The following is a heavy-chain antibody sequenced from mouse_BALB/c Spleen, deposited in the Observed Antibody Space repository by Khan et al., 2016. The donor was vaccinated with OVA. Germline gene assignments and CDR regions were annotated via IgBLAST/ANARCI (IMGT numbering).Heavy chain of an antibody. CDR3: ARGYFGNYEFAY. CDR2: IFPGTGTT. Sequence: QVQLQQSGAELVKPGASVKLSCKTSGYTFTSYWIQWVKQRPGQGLGWIGQIFPGTGTTYYNENFKGKATLTVDTSSNTAYMQFISLTSEDSAVYFCARGYFGNYEFAYWGQGTLVTVSP. J-gene: IGHJ3*01. CDR1: GYTFTSYW. D-gene: IGHD2-1*01. V-gene: IGHV1S132*01.